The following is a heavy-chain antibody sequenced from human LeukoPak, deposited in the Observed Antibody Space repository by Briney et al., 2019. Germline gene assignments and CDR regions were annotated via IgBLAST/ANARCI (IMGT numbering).Heavy chain of an antibody. J-gene: IGHJ4*02. CDR2: LSYDGSDK. CDR1: RFIFSSYA. CDR3: ARGNSGSYQGYFDY. D-gene: IGHD1-26*01. Sequence: GRSLRLSCAAPRFIFSSYAMHWVRQAPGKGLEWVAVLSYDGSDKYYADSVKGRFTISRDNSRNTLYLQMNSLRTEDTAMYYCARGNSGSYQGYFDYWGQGTLVTVFS. V-gene: IGHV3-30*04.